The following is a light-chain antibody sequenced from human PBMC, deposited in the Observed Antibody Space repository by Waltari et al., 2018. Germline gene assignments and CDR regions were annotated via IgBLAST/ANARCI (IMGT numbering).Light chain of an antibody. J-gene: IGKJ1*01. Sequence: DIVMTQSPLSLPVTPGEPASISCRSSQSLLHSNGYNYLDWYLQKPGQSPQLLIYLGSNRASGVPDRFSDSGSGTDFTLKISRVEAEDVGVYYCMQALQTPTFGQGTKVEIK. CDR2: LGS. CDR3: MQALQTPT. V-gene: IGKV2-28*01. CDR1: QSLLHSNGYNY.